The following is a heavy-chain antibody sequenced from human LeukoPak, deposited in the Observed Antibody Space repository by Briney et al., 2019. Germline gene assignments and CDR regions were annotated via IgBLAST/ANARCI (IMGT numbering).Heavy chain of an antibody. V-gene: IGHV1-69*05. CDR2: IIPIFGTA. D-gene: IGHD2-2*01. CDR1: GGTFSSYA. J-gene: IGHJ6*04. Sequence: SVKVSCKASGGTFSSYAISWVRQAPGQGLEWMGGIIPIFGTANYAQKFQGRVTITTDESTSTAYMELSSLRSEDTAVYCCARCTLGYQLLIEGMDVWGKGTTVTVSS. CDR3: ARCTLGYQLLIEGMDV.